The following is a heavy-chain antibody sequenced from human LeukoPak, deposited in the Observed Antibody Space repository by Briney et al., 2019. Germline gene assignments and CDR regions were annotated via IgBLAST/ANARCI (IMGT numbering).Heavy chain of an antibody. Sequence: GGSLRLPCAASGFRFSDYWMNRVRQAPGKGLELVANIHRDGSDKLYLDSVRGRFTVSRDNADNSLYLQMNSLRGDDTAVYYCARGFSSAIDRWGQGTLVTVSS. CDR2: IHRDGSDK. CDR1: GFRFSDYW. V-gene: IGHV3-7*01. CDR3: ARGFSSAIDR. J-gene: IGHJ5*02.